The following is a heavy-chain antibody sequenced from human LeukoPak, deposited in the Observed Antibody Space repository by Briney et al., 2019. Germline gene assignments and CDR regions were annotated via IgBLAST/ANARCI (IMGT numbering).Heavy chain of an antibody. CDR1: GYTFTSYG. D-gene: IGHD3-10*01. J-gene: IGHJ4*02. CDR3: ARARVHGRGSGPSAFDY. V-gene: IGHV1-18*01. Sequence: GASVKVSCKASGYTFTSYGISWMRQAPGQGLERMGWICAYNGNTNYAQKLQGRVTMTTDTSTSTAYMELRSLRSDDTAVYYCARARVHGRGSGPSAFDYWGQGTLVTVSS. CDR2: ICAYNGNT.